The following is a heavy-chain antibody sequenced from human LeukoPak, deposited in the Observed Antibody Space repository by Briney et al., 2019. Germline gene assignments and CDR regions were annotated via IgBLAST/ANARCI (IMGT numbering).Heavy chain of an antibody. D-gene: IGHD2-2*01. CDR1: GFTFSSYA. Sequence: GGSLRLSCAASGFTFSSYAMSWVRQAPGKGLEWVSAISGSGGSTYYADSVKGRFTISRDNSKNTLYLQMNSLRAGDTAVYYCAIDPIVVVPAAKLYYFDYWGQGTLVTVSS. CDR2: ISGSGGST. CDR3: AIDPIVVVPAAKLYYFDY. J-gene: IGHJ4*02. V-gene: IGHV3-23*01.